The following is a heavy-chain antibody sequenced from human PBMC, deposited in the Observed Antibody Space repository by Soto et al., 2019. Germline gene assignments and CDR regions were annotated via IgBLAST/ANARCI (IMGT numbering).Heavy chain of an antibody. Sequence: QVQLVESGGGVVQPGRSLRLSCAASGFTFSSYAMHWVRQAPGKGLEWVAVISYDGSNKYYADSVKGRFTISRDNSKNTLSLQMTSLRAEATAVYYCARDYYRFNSGYGFSMDVWGQGTTVTVSS. CDR3: ARDYYRFNSGYGFSMDV. J-gene: IGHJ6*02. D-gene: IGHD5-12*01. CDR2: ISYDGSNK. CDR1: GFTFSSYA. V-gene: IGHV3-30-3*01.